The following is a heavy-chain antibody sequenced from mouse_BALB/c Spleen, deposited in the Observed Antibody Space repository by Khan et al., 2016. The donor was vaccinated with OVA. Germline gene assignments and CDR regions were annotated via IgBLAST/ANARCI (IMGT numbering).Heavy chain of an antibody. CDR1: GFTFSNYG. Sequence: EVELVESGGGLVKPGGSLKFSCAASGFTFSNYGMSWVRQTPEKRLAWVATISSGGSYTYYPDSVKGRFTISRDNANSTLHLKMSSLRSEDTAMYYCARTPVYYGSNYFDYWCQGTTLPVAS. CDR3: ARTPVYYGSNYFDY. V-gene: IGHV5-9-3*01. J-gene: IGHJ2*01. D-gene: IGHD1-1*01. CDR2: ISSGGSYT.